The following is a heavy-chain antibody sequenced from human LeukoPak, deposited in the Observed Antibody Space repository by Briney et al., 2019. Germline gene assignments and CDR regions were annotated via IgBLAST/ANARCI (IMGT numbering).Heavy chain of an antibody. CDR3: AREDSSSHLDY. Sequence: ASVKVSCKASGGTFSSYAISWVRQAPGQGLEWMGIINPSGGSTSYAQKFQGRVTMTRDTSTSTVYMELSSLRSEDTAVYYCAREDSSSHLDYWGQGTLVTVSS. V-gene: IGHV1-46*01. CDR2: INPSGGST. D-gene: IGHD6-6*01. CDR1: GGTFSSYA. J-gene: IGHJ4*02.